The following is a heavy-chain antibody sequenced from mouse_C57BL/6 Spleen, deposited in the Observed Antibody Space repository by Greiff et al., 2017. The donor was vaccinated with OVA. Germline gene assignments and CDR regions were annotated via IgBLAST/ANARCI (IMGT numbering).Heavy chain of an antibody. CDR1: GYTFTSYW. V-gene: IGHV1-64*01. D-gene: IGHD2-2*01. Sequence: QVQLQQPGAELVKPGASVKLSCKASGYTFTSYWMHWVKQRPGQGLKWIGMIHPNSGSTNYNEKFKSKATLTVDKSSSTAYMQLSSLTSEDSAVYYCARDGYDLGAWFAYWGQGTLVTVSA. CDR3: ARDGYDLGAWFAY. CDR2: IHPNSGST. J-gene: IGHJ3*01.